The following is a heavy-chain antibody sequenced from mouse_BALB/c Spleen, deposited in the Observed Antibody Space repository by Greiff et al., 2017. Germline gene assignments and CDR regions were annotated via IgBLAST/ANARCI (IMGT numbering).Heavy chain of an antibody. CDR1: GFTFSSFG. Sequence: EVQRVESGGGLVQPGGSRKLSCAASGFTFSSFGMHWVRQAPEKGLEWVAYISSGSSTIYYADTVKGRFTISRDNPKNTLFLQMTSLRSEDTAMYYCARDGKRWYFDVWGAGTTVTVSS. D-gene: IGHD2-1*01. CDR3: ARDGKRWYFDV. J-gene: IGHJ1*01. CDR2: ISSGSSTI. V-gene: IGHV5-17*02.